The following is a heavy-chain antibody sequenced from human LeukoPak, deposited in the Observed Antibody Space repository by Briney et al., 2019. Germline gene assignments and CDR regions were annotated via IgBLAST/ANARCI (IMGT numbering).Heavy chain of an antibody. Sequence: ASVKVSCKASGYTFTSYDINWVRQATGQGLEWMGWMNPNSGNTGYAQKFQGRVTMTRNTSISTAYMELSSLRPEDTAVYYCARGLRFTRGFDPWGQGTLVTVSS. D-gene: IGHD4-17*01. CDR2: MNPNSGNT. CDR1: GYTFTSYD. J-gene: IGHJ5*02. CDR3: ARGLRFTRGFDP. V-gene: IGHV1-8*01.